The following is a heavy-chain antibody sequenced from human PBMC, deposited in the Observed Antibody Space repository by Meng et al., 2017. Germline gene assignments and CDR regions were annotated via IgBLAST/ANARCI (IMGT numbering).Heavy chain of an antibody. D-gene: IGHD3-10*01. CDR3: ASQSLWFGEDY. CDR1: GFTFSSYW. Sequence: GESLKISCAASGFTFSSYWMHWVRQAPGKGLVWVSRINSDGSSTSYADSVKGRFTISRDNAKNTLYLQMNSLRAEDTAVYYCASQSLWFGEDYWGQGTLVTRLL. J-gene: IGHJ4*02. V-gene: IGHV3-74*01. CDR2: INSDGSST.